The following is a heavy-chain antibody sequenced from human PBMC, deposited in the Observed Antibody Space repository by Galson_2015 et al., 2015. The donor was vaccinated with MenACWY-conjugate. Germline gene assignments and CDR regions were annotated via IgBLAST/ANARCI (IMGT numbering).Heavy chain of an antibody. Sequence: SETLSLTCTVSGVSISSYYWSWIRQPPGKGLEWIGYIYYSGSTNYNPSLKSRVTISVDTSKNQFSLNLNSVTAADTAVHYCARLPRGYYFDYWGQGTLVTVSS. CDR1: GVSISSYY. CDR2: IYYSGST. CDR3: ARLPRGYYFDY. V-gene: IGHV4-59*08. J-gene: IGHJ4*02. D-gene: IGHD3-10*01.